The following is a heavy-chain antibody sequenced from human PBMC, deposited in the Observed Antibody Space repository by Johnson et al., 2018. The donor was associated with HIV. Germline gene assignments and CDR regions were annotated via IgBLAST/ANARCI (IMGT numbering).Heavy chain of an antibody. CDR1: GFTFSSYW. V-gene: IGHV3-74*01. J-gene: IGHJ3*02. CDR2: INSDGSIT. CDR3: AKEGITMEVDI. D-gene: IGHD3-10*01. Sequence: VQLLESGGGLVQPGGSLRLSCAASGFTFSSYWMHWVRQAPGKGLVWVSRINSDGSITSYADSVKGRFTISRDNSRNTLYLQMDSLRAEDTAVYYCAKEGITMEVDIWGQGTMVTVSS.